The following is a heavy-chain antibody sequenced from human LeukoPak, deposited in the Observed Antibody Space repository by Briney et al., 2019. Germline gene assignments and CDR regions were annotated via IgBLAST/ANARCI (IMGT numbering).Heavy chain of an antibody. D-gene: IGHD3-10*01. CDR1: GFTFSSYA. Sequence: QPGGSLRLSCAASGFTFSSYAMSWVRQAPGKGLEWVSAISGSGGNTYYADSVKGRFTISRDNSKNTLYLQMNSLRAEDTAVYYCAKFSSRYYYGSGSYIDYWGQGTLVTVSS. CDR2: ISGSGGNT. CDR3: AKFSSRYYYGSGSYIDY. J-gene: IGHJ4*02. V-gene: IGHV3-23*01.